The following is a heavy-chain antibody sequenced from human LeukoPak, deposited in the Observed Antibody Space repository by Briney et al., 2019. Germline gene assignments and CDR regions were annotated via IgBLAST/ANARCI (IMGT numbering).Heavy chain of an antibody. CDR2: ISNSGST. CDR1: GGSISSSSDY. V-gene: IGHV4-39*07. D-gene: IGHD6-25*01. CDR3: ATEGGGPRWLDP. Sequence: SETLSLTCTVSGGSISSSSDYWGWIRQAPGTGLEWLGSISNSGSTYYNPSLKSRVTMSVDTSKNQLSLMLSSVTAADTAVYYCATEGGGPRWLDPWGQGTLVTVSS. J-gene: IGHJ5*02.